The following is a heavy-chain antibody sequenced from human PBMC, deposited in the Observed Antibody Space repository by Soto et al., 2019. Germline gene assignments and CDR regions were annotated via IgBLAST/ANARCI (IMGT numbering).Heavy chain of an antibody. CDR3: ARSSHLGALSLGY. CDR2: ISYRGRT. CDR1: GGSIRRDDYY. D-gene: IGHD3-16*02. V-gene: IGHV4-31*03. Sequence: QVQLQESGPGLVNPSQTLSLTCTVSGGSIRRDDYYWSWIRQHPEKGLKWIGYISYRGRTYYNPSLKSRVAISIDTSRNPFNLKMNSVTAADTAVYTCARSSHLGALSLGYWGQGTLVTVSS. J-gene: IGHJ4*02.